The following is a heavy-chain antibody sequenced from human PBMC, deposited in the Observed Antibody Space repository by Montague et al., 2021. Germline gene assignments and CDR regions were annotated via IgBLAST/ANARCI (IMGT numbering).Heavy chain of an antibody. D-gene: IGHD1-1*01. Sequence: SETLSLTCTVYGGSISNYFWTWIRQPPGKGLEWIGFISYSGRTNFNPSLKSRVTISLDTSKNQFSLNLSSVTAADTAVYYCARDTTTDGFDIWGQGTMVTVSS. J-gene: IGHJ3*02. CDR3: ARDTTTDGFDI. CDR1: GGSISNYF. CDR2: ISYSGRT. V-gene: IGHV4-59*13.